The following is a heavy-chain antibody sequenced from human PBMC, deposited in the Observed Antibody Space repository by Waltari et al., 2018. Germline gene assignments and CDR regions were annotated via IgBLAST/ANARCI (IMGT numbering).Heavy chain of an antibody. D-gene: IGHD5-12*01. CDR2: NNRSGST. Sequence: QVQLQQWGAGLLKPSETLSLTCAVYGGSFSGYYWRWIRQPPGKGLEWIGENNRSGSTNDNTSLKSRGTISVDTSKNQFSLKLSSVTAADTAVYYCARDLVATIGGAQAWGQGTLVTVSS. J-gene: IGHJ5*02. V-gene: IGHV4-34*01. CDR3: ARDLVATIGGAQA. CDR1: GGSFSGYY.